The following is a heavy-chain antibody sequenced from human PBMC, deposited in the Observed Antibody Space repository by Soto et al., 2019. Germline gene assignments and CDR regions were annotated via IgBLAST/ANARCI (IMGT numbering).Heavy chain of an antibody. CDR2: IYYSGST. J-gene: IGHJ2*01. CDR3: SRAMGGRTYWYFDL. V-gene: IGHV4-30-4*01. CDR1: GGSISSGDYY. Sequence: QVQLQESGPGLVKPSQTLSLTCTVSGGSISSGDYYWSWIRQPPGKGLEWIGYIYYSGSTYYNPYIKSRVTISVDTFKNQFSLKLRSVTAADTAVYYRSRAMGGRTYWYFDLWGRGTLVTVSS. D-gene: IGHD3-10*01.